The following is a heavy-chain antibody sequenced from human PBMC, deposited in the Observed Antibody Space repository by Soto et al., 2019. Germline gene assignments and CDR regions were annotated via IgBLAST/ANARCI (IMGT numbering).Heavy chain of an antibody. CDR2: MNPNSGNT. V-gene: IGHV1-8*01. D-gene: IGHD3-9*01. CDR1: GYTFTSYD. J-gene: IGHJ6*03. CDR3: VRRLSDYDILTGYDYYYYMDV. Sequence: ASVKVSCKASGYTFTSYDINWVRQATGQGLEWMGWMNPNSGNTGYAQKFQGRVTMTRNTSISTAYMGLSSLRSEDTAVYYCVRRLSDYDILTGYDYYYYMDVWGKGTTVTVSS.